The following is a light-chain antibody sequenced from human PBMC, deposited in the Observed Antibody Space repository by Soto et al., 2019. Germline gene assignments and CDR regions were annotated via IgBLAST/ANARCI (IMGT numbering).Light chain of an antibody. J-gene: IGKJ4*01. CDR1: QDISNY. Sequence: DIQMTQSPSSLSASVGDRVTITCQASQDISNYLNWYQQKPGKAPKLLIYDASNLETGVPSRFGGSGSGTDFTFTISSLQPDDIATYYCQQYDNLPPLTFGGGTEVDIK. CDR3: QQYDNLPPLT. CDR2: DAS. V-gene: IGKV1-33*01.